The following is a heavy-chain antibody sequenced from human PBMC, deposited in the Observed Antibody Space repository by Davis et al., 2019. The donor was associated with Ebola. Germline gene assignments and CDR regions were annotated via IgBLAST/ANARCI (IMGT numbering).Heavy chain of an antibody. V-gene: IGHV1-18*01. D-gene: IGHD1-26*01. J-gene: IGHJ4*02. Sequence: AASVKVSCKASGYTFTSYGISWVRQAPGQGLEWMGWISSYNGNTNYAQKLQGRVTMTTDTSTSTAYMELRSLRSDDTAVYYCASTQTSWAFDYWGQGTLVTVSS. CDR3: ASTQTSWAFDY. CDR2: ISSYNGNT. CDR1: GYTFTSYG.